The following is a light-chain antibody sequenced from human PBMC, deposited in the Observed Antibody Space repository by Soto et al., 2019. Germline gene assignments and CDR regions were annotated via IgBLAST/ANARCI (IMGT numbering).Light chain of an antibody. Sequence: EIVLTQSPGTLSLSPGERATLSCRASQSVNRNYIAWYQQKPGQAPRLLFYGASSRVTGIPQRLSGSGSGTDFTLTISRLEPEDFAVYYCQPYNNWPLTFGGGTKVEIK. CDR2: GAS. J-gene: IGKJ4*01. CDR3: QPYNNWPLT. CDR1: QSVNRNY. V-gene: IGKV3-20*01.